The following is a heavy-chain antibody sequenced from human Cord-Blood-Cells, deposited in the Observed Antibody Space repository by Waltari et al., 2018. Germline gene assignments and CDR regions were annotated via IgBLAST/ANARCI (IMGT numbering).Heavy chain of an antibody. CDR1: GFTFSSYS. V-gene: IGHV3-21*01. CDR3: ARSGYFGDAFDI. J-gene: IGHJ3*02. CDR2: ISSSSSYI. Sequence: EVQLVESGGGLVKPGGSLRLSCAASGFTFSSYSMNWVRQARGKGLGWVSSISSSSSYIYYADSVKGRFTISRDNAKNSLYLQMNSLRAEDTAVYYCARSGYFGDAFDIWGQGTMVTVSS. D-gene: IGHD3-10*01.